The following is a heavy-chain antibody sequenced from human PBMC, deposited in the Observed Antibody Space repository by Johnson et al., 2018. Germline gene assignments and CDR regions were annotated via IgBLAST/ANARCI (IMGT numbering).Heavy chain of an antibody. CDR2: IWYDGSNK. CDR1: GFTFSSYD. Sequence: QVQLVESGGGVVQPGRSLRLSCAASGFTFSSYDMHWVRQAPGKGLEWVAVIWYDGSNKYYADSVKGRFTISRDNSKNTLYLQMNSLRAEDTALYYCAKSQYCRLCYYMDVWGKGTTVTVSS. V-gene: IGHV3-33*06. CDR3: AKSQYCRLCYYMDV. D-gene: IGHD2-21*01. J-gene: IGHJ6*03.